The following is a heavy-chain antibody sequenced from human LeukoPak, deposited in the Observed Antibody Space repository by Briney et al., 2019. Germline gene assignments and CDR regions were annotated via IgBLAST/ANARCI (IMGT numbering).Heavy chain of an antibody. CDR2: IIPIYGTA. CDR3: ATHTGGYNYWWFDI. CDR1: GGTFSNYP. V-gene: IGHV1-69*13. J-gene: IGHJ5*02. Sequence: GASVKLSCKASGGTFSNYPIIWVRQAPGRGLEWLGGIIPIYGTANYALMFQGRITLTAHESTATAYMELRSLTSDDTAMYFCATHTGGYNYWWFDIWGQGTLVSVSS. D-gene: IGHD5-24*01.